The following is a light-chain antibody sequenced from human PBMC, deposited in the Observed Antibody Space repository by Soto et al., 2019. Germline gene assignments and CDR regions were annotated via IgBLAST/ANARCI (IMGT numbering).Light chain of an antibody. V-gene: IGKV1-9*01. J-gene: IGKJ1*01. CDR1: QGISSY. Sequence: DIQLTQSPSLLSASVGDRVTITCRASQGISSYLAWYQQKPGKAPNLLIYAASTLQSGVPSRFSGSGSGTEFTLTISSLQPEDFATYYCQQLNSYPRTFGQGTKVEIK. CDR2: AAS. CDR3: QQLNSYPRT.